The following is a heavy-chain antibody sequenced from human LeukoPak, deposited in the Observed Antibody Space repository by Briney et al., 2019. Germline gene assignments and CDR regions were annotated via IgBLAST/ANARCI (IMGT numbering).Heavy chain of an antibody. Sequence: GESLKISCKGSGYSFSSYWIAWVSQMPGKGLEWMGIIYPGDSDTRYSPSFQGQVTISADKSISTAYLQWSSLKASDTAIYYCARHGNEITAAGIDYWGQGTLVTVSS. J-gene: IGHJ4*02. CDR3: ARHGNEITAAGIDY. CDR1: GYSFSSYW. CDR2: IYPGDSDT. V-gene: IGHV5-51*01. D-gene: IGHD6-13*01.